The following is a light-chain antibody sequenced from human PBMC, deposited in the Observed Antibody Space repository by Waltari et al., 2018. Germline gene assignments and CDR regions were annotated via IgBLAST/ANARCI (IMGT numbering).Light chain of an antibody. J-gene: IGKJ4*01. V-gene: IGKV3-20*01. CDR2: GAS. CDR3: QQYNYSPLT. CDR1: QSVSNTY. Sequence: IVLTQSPGTLSLSPGERATLSCRASQSVSNTYLAWYQRKPGQAPRLLIYGASSRATGIPDRFSGSCSGTEFTLTINALEPEDSAVYFCQQYNYSPLTFGGGTRVEIK.